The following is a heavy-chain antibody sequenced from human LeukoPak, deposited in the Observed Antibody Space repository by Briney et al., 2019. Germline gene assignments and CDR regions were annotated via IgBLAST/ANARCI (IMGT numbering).Heavy chain of an antibody. CDR2: ISYDGSNK. CDR3: AKDRVAVAGNVEYYFDY. V-gene: IGHV3-30*18. D-gene: IGHD6-19*01. CDR1: GFTFSSYG. J-gene: IGHJ4*02. Sequence: GGSLRLSCAASGFTFSSYGMHWVRQAPGKGLEWVAVISYDGSNKYYADSVKGRFTISRDNSKNTLYLQMNSLRAEDTAVYYCAKDRVAVAGNVEYYFDYWGQGTLVTVSS.